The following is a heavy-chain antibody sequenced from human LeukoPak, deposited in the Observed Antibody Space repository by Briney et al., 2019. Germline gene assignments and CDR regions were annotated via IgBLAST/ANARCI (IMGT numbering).Heavy chain of an antibody. J-gene: IGHJ1*01. D-gene: IGHD1-26*01. CDR2: INRNGGST. CDR3: ARDRGGSYLYFQH. CDR1: GFTFDDYG. Sequence: GGSLRLSCAASGFTFDDYGMSWVRHSPGKGLEWVSGINRNGGSTGYADSVKGRFTISRDDAKNSLYLQMNSLRTDDTALYYCARDRGGSYLYFQHWGQGTLVTVSS. V-gene: IGHV3-20*04.